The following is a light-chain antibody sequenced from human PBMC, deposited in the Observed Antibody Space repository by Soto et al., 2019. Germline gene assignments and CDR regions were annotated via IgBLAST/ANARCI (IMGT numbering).Light chain of an antibody. Sequence: QSALTQPRSVSGSPGQSVTISCTGTSSDVGGYNYVSWYQQHPGKAPKLMIYDVTKRPSGVPGRFSGSKSGNTASLTISGLQAEDEADYYCCSYAGSSTVGVFGTGTKVTVL. V-gene: IGLV2-11*01. CDR1: SSDVGGYNY. CDR2: DVT. J-gene: IGLJ1*01. CDR3: CSYAGSSTVGV.